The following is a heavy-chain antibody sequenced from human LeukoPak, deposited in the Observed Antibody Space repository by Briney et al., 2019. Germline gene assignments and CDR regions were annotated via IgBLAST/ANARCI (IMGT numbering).Heavy chain of an antibody. Sequence: WGSLRLSCEGSGFTFSSYGIHWVRQAPGKGLEWVSFIRYDGINKYYADSVKGRFTLSRDNSKNTVYLEMNSLRPEDTAVYYCAKDYIISSSPIYYYDSWGQGALVTVSS. V-gene: IGHV3-30*02. D-gene: IGHD6-6*01. CDR1: GFTFSSYG. CDR2: IRYDGINK. J-gene: IGHJ4*02. CDR3: AKDYIISSSPIYYYDS.